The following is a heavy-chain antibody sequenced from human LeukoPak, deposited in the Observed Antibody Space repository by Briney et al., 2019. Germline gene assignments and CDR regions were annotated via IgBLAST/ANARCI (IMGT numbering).Heavy chain of an antibody. J-gene: IGHJ4*02. CDR3: ARVAAAGRSKSPKRYYFDY. CDR1: GGTFSSYA. V-gene: IGHV1-69*13. CDR2: IIPIFGTA. Sequence: SVKVSCKASGGTFSSYAISWVRQAPGQGLEWMGGIIPIFGTANYAQKFQGRVTITADESTSTAYMELSSLRSEDTAVYYCARVAAAGRSKSPKRYYFDYWGQGTLVTVSS. D-gene: IGHD6-13*01.